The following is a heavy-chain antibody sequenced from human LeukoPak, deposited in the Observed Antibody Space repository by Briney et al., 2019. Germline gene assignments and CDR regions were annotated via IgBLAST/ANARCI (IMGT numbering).Heavy chain of an antibody. Sequence: PGGSLRLSCAASGFTFSSYGMHWVRQAPGKGLEWVAVIWYDGSNKYYADSVKGRFTISRDNSKNTLYLQMNSLRAEDTAVYYCAKFLTGETTIDYWGQGTLVTVSS. J-gene: IGHJ4*02. CDR1: GFTFSSYG. V-gene: IGHV3-33*06. D-gene: IGHD7-27*01. CDR2: IWYDGSNK. CDR3: AKFLTGETTIDY.